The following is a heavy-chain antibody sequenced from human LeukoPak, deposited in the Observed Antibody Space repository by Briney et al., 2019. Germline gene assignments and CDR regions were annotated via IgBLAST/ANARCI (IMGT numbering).Heavy chain of an antibody. D-gene: IGHD3-22*01. Sequence: GASVKVSCKASGYTFTGYYMHWVRQAPGQGLEWMGWINPNSGGTNYAQKFQGRVTMTRDTSISTAYMELSRLRSDDTAVYYCARVPYYDSSGYPGGMDVWGQGTTVTVSS. V-gene: IGHV1-2*02. CDR2: INPNSGGT. CDR1: GYTFTGYY. J-gene: IGHJ6*02. CDR3: ARVPYYDSSGYPGGMDV.